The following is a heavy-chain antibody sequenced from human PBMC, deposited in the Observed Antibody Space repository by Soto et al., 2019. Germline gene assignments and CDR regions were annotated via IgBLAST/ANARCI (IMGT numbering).Heavy chain of an antibody. V-gene: IGHV4-39*01. CDR3: ARQESGINTARYYY. J-gene: IGHJ4*02. D-gene: IGHD1-1*01. CDR2: IYYSGST. CDR1: GGSISSSSYY. Sequence: SETLSLTCTVSGGSISSSSYYWGWIRQPPGKGLEWIGSIYYSGSTYYNPSLKSRVTISVDTSKNQFSLKLSSVTAADTAVYYCARQESGINTARYYYWGQGTLVTVSS.